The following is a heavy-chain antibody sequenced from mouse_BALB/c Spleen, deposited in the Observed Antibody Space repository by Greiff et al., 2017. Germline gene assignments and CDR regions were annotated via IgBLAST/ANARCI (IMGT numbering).Heavy chain of an antibody. D-gene: IGHD2-4*01. CDR1: GYSITSGYY. Sequence: EESGPGLVKPSQSLSLTCSVTGYSITSGYYWNWIRQFPGNKLEWMGYISYDGSNNYNPSLKNRISITRDTSKNQFFLKLNSVTTEDTATYYCARVGITTSYAMDYWGQGTSVTVSS. CDR2: ISYDGSN. CDR3: ARVGITTSYAMDY. V-gene: IGHV3-6*02. J-gene: IGHJ4*01.